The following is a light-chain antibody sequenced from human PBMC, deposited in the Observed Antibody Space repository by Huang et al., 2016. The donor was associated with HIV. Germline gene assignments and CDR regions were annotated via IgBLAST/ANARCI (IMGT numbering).Light chain of an antibody. CDR2: QSS. J-gene: IGKJ2*01. Sequence: DIQMTQSPSTLFASVGDRVTITCRASQSIGTWLAWYRQNPGKAPKLLISQSSRLQSGVPARFSGSGSGTQFSLTIRTLQADDFATYYCQQCYGSPYTFGQGTKLESK. CDR3: QQCYGSPYT. V-gene: IGKV1-5*03. CDR1: QSIGTW.